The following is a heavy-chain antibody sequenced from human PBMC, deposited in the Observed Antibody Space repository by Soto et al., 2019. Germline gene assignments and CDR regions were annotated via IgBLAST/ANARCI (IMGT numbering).Heavy chain of an antibody. CDR3: AKENQHLVHDY. Sequence: SETLSLTCAVYGGSFSGYYWSWIRQPPGKGLEWIGEINHSGSTNYNPSLKSRVTISVDTSKNQFSLNMNSLKPEDTAVYYCAKENQHLVHDYWGQGTLVTVSS. V-gene: IGHV4-34*01. J-gene: IGHJ4*02. D-gene: IGHD6-13*01. CDR1: GGSFSGYY. CDR2: INHSGST.